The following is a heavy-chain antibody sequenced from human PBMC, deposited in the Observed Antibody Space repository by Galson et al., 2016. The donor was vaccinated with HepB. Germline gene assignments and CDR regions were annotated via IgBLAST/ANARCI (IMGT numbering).Heavy chain of an antibody. V-gene: IGHV1-69*04. CDR3: ARGYTSGWYGVLDY. CDR1: GQTLTQLS. D-gene: IGHD6-19*01. Sequence: SVKVSCKVSGQTLTQLSMHWVRQAPGKGLEWMGRIIPILDIANYAQKFQGRVTITADKSTSTAYMELRSLRSEDTALYYCARGYTSGWYGVLDYWGQGTLVTVSS. J-gene: IGHJ4*02. CDR2: IIPILDIA.